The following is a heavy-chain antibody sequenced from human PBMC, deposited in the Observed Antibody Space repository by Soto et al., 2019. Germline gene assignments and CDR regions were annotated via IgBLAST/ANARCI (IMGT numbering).Heavy chain of an antibody. CDR3: ARDRCMGLPDYVDT. Sequence: QVQLMESGGCVVQPGRSLRLSWEASGFPFSDYTMHWVRQAPGKGLEWVAVVSYDGSEKYYADSVKGRSTISTDNSKTTRYLQMNTLSPEDTAFYFCARDRCMGLPDYVDTWGPGPVLTVPS. D-gene: IGHD4-17*01. V-gene: IGHV3-30*04. J-gene: IGHJ1*01. CDR1: GFPFSDYT. CDR2: VSYDGSEK.